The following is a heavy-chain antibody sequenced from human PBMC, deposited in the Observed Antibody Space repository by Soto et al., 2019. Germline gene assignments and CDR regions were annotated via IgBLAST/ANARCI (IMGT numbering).Heavy chain of an antibody. J-gene: IGHJ3*02. Sequence: EVQLLESGGGLVQPGGSLRLSCAASGFIFSRYAMSWVRQAPGKGLEWVSGISTTGDSTYYADYVKGRFTSSRDNTKNTLYLQMNCPRVEDTDDYYCAQNFLYAEYESVSFDIWGQGTMVTVSS. CDR3: AQNFLYAEYESVSFDI. V-gene: IGHV3-23*01. D-gene: IGHD2-2*01. CDR1: GFIFSRYA. CDR2: ISTTGDST.